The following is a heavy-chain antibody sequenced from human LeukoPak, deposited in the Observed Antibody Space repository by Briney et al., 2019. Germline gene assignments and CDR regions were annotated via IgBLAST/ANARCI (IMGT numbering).Heavy chain of an antibody. CDR1: GGSISSYY. CDR3: ARAPYGAGSKPYYFDY. D-gene: IGHD3-10*01. V-gene: IGHV4-59*01. Sequence: SETLSLTCTVSGGSISSYYWSWIRQPPGKGLEWIGCLYNTGSTNYSPSLKSRVTISVDTSKNQFSLTLSSVTAADTAVYSCARAPYGAGSKPYYFDYWGQGTLVTVSS. J-gene: IGHJ4*02. CDR2: LYNTGST.